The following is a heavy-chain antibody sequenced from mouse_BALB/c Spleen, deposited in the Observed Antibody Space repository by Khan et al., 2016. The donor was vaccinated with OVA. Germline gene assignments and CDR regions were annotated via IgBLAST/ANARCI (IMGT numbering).Heavy chain of an antibody. J-gene: IGHJ3*01. V-gene: IGHV1-77*01. CDR2: ISPGRGAT. D-gene: IGHD1-2*01. Sequence: QVQLQQSGAELARPGASVKLSCKASGYTFTDYYINWVKQRTGQGLEWIGEISPGRGATYYNEKFKGKATLTADKSSSTAYMQLSSLTSEASAVYFCARRNYFGYTFAYWGQGTLVSVSA. CDR1: GYTFTDYY. CDR3: ARRNYFGYTFAY.